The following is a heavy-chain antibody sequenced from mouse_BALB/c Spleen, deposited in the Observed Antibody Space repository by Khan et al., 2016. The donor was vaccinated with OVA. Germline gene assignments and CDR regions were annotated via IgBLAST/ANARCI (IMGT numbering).Heavy chain of an antibody. CDR2: INPSIAYT. Sequence: QVQLKQSGAELAKPGASVKMSCKASGYTFVNYWILWVRQRPGQGLEWIGYINPSIAYTENNQNFKDKATLTADKSSSTAYMQLNSLTSEDSAVYYWARRGLRWDFDYGGQGTTLTVSS. CDR1: GYTFVNYW. J-gene: IGHJ2*01. V-gene: IGHV1-7*01. CDR3: ARRGLRWDFDY. D-gene: IGHD1-1*01.